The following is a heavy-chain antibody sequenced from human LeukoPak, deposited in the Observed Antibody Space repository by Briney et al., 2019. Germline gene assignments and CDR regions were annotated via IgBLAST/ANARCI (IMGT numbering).Heavy chain of an antibody. V-gene: IGHV1-46*01. Sequence: ASVKVSCKASGYTFTSYSMHWVRQAPGQGLEWMGIINPSGGSTSYAQKFQGRVTMTRDTSTSTVYMELSSLRSEDTAVYYCARASPGWFGEPVEFDYWGQGTLVTVSS. D-gene: IGHD3-10*01. CDR1: GYTFTSYS. CDR3: ARASPGWFGEPVEFDY. CDR2: INPSGGST. J-gene: IGHJ4*02.